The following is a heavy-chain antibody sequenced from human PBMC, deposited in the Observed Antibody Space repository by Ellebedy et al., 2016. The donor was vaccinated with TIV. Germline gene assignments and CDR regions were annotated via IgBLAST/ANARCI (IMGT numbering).Heavy chain of an antibody. CDR3: ARHLRYSDWRILDL. CDR1: RVSITDPTYY. D-gene: IGHD3-9*01. V-gene: IGHV4-39*01. CDR2: IFHSGTT. Sequence: MPSETLSLTCTISRVSITDPTYYWAWLRQPPGKGLDWLGTIFHSGTTYKSPALSSRGSMSVDTSRNQFSLDLKSVTAADTAVYYCARHLRYSDWRILDLWGPGILVAVSS. J-gene: IGHJ5*02.